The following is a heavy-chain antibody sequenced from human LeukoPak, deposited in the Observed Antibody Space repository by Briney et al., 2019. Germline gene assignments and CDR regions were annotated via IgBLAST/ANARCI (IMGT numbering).Heavy chain of an antibody. D-gene: IGHD3-22*01. CDR3: ARGGYYYDSSGYPFDY. J-gene: IGHJ4*02. CDR2: IYTSGRT. Sequence: SETLSLTCTVSGCSISSYYWSWIRQPAGKGLEWIGRIYTSGRTNYNPSLNGRVTISVDKSKNQFSLKLSSVTAADTAFYYCARGGYYYDSSGYPFDYWGEGTLVTVSS. CDR1: GCSISSYY. V-gene: IGHV4-4*07.